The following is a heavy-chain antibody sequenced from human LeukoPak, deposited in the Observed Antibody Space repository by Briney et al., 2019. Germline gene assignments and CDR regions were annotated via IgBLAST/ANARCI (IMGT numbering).Heavy chain of an antibody. V-gene: IGHV4-38-2*02. D-gene: IGHD2-2*01. J-gene: IGHJ4*02. CDR1: GYSISSGYY. CDR3: ARKAAMWAQLY. CDR2: IYHSGST. Sequence: SETLSLTCTVSGYSISSGYYWGWIRQPPGKGLEWIGSIYHSGSTYYNPSLKSRVTISVDTSKNQFSLKLSSVTAADTAVYYCARKAAMWAQLYWGQGTLVTVSS.